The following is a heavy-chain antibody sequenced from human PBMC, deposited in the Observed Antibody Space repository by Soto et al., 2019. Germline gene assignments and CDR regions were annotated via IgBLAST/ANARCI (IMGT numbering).Heavy chain of an antibody. CDR2: IYSSGST. Sequence: PSETLSLTCTVSGGSVSSDTHYWSWIRQPPGKRLEWIGFIYSSGSTNYNPSLKSRVTMSVDTSKNQFSLKLRSVIVADTAVYHCARFVTYGSGTNCYTRPDVWGQGTTVTVSS. CDR3: ARFVTYGSGTNCYTRPDV. CDR1: GGSVSSDTHY. J-gene: IGHJ6*02. V-gene: IGHV4-61*01. D-gene: IGHD2-2*02.